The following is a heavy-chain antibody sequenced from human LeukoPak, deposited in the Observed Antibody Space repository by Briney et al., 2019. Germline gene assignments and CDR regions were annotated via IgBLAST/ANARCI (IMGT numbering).Heavy chain of an antibody. D-gene: IGHD3-22*01. Sequence: GGSLILSCAASGFTFTTYAMSWVRQAPGTGPEWVSSISTSGGSTYYADFVKGRFTISRDNSKNTLYLQMSTLRGEDTAVYYCAKHLVKNFYDNSGYLGAFDIWGRGTMVTVSP. CDR1: GFTFTTYA. CDR2: ISTSGGST. J-gene: IGHJ3*02. V-gene: IGHV3-23*01. CDR3: AKHLVKNFYDNSGYLGAFDI.